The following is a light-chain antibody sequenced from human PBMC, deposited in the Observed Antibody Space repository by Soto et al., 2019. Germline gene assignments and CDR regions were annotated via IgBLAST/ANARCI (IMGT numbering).Light chain of an antibody. V-gene: IGLV4-69*01. CDR2: VNTDGSH. J-gene: IGLJ1*01. CDR1: SGHSSYA. CDR3: QTWGTGIRV. Sequence: QSVLTQSPSASASLGASVKLTCTLSSGHSSYAIAWHRQQPEKGPRYLMKVNTDGSHSRGDGIPDRFSGSSSGAERYLTISSLQSEDEADYYCQTWGTGIRVFGTGTKLTVL.